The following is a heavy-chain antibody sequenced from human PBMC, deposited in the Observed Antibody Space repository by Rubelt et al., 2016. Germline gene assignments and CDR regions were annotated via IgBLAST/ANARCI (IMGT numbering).Heavy chain of an antibody. Sequence: QVQLVQSGAEVKKPGASVKVSCKASGYTFTKYGVSWVRQAPGQGLEWMGWISTYNGNTNYAQKLQGRVTMTTDTSTRTVYMDLRRLRSDDTAVYYCVVDAFDIWGQGTMVTVSS. CDR1: GYTFTKYG. CDR3: VVDAFDI. D-gene: IGHD2-21*01. J-gene: IGHJ3*02. V-gene: IGHV1-18*01. CDR2: ISTYNGNT.